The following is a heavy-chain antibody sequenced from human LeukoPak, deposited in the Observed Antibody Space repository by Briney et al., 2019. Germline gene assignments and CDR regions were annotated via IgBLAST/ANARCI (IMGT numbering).Heavy chain of an antibody. J-gene: IGHJ5*02. Sequence: ASVKVSCKASGYTFTSYGISCVRQAPGQGLEWMGWISAYNGNTNYAQKLQGRVTMTTDTSTSTAYMELRSLRSDDTAVYYCARDRCSSTSCPNWFDPWGQGTLVTVSS. CDR2: ISAYNGNT. CDR3: ARDRCSSTSCPNWFDP. V-gene: IGHV1-18*01. CDR1: GYTFTSYG. D-gene: IGHD2-2*01.